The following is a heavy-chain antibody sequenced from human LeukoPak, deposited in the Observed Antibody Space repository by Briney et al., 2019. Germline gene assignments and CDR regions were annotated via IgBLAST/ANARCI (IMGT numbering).Heavy chain of an antibody. CDR1: GYTFTGYY. Sequence: ASVKVSCKASGYTFTGYYMHWVRQAPGQGLEWMGWINPNSVGTNYEKKFQGRVAMTRDTSISTAYMEVSRLRSDDTAVYYCARDKRGRSSSWYYDYWGQGTLVTVSS. CDR3: ARDKRGRSSSWYYDY. J-gene: IGHJ4*02. CDR2: INPNSVGT. V-gene: IGHV1-2*02. D-gene: IGHD6-13*01.